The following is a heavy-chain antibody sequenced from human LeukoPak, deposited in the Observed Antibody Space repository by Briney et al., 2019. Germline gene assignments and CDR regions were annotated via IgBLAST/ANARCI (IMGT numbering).Heavy chain of an antibody. J-gene: IGHJ4*02. CDR1: GFTFSSYS. CDR3: ARGMSGTTRGTFDY. D-gene: IGHD1-7*01. Sequence: GGSLRLSCAASGFTFSSYSMNWVRQAPGKGLEWVSSISSSSSYIYYADSVKGRFTISRDNAKNSLYLQMNSLRAEDTAVYYCARGMSGTTRGTFDYWGQGTLVTVSS. V-gene: IGHV3-21*01. CDR2: ISSSSSYI.